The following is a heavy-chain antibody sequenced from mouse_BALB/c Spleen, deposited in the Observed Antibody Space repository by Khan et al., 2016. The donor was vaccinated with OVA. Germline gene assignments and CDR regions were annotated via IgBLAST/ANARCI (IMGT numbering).Heavy chain of an antibody. V-gene: IGHV3-2*02. CDR1: GFSITSDYA. Sequence: EVQLQESGPGLVKPSQSLSLTCTVTGFSITSDYARNWIRQFPGNQLELMGYITYSGNTKYNPSLKSRISFTRDTSNNQCFLQLNSVTIEDTATYYGARVYGGDFDYWGQGTTRTVSS. D-gene: IGHD1-1*01. CDR3: ARVYGGDFDY. J-gene: IGHJ2*01. CDR2: ITYSGNT.